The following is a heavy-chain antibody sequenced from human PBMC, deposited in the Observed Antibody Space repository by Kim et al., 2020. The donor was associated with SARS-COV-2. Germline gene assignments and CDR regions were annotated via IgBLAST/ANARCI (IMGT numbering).Heavy chain of an antibody. Sequence: GGSLRLSCEASGFTVTAYAMSWVRQGPGKGLEWVSAISVSGGETHYADSVKGRFTISRDSSKNTLFLEMNSLRGEDTAMYYCAKDVFSTTYGDSFDIWGQGTMVTVSS. V-gene: IGHV3-23*01. D-gene: IGHD2-2*01. CDR1: GFTVTAYA. CDR3: AKDVFSTTYGDSFDI. CDR2: ISVSGGET. J-gene: IGHJ3*02.